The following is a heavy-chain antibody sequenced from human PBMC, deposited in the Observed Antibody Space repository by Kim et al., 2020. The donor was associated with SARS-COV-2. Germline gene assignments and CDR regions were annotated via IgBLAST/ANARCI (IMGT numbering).Heavy chain of an antibody. CDR3: ARGLKRYGDYYYGMDV. CDR2: INSDGSST. CDR1: GFTFSSYW. Sequence: GGSLRLSCAASGFTFSSYWMHWVRQAPGKGLVWVSRINSDGSSTSYADSVKGRFTISRDNAKNTLYLQMNSLRAEDTAVYYCARGLKRYGDYYYGMDVWGQGTTVTVSS. J-gene: IGHJ6*02. V-gene: IGHV3-74*01. D-gene: IGHD4-17*01.